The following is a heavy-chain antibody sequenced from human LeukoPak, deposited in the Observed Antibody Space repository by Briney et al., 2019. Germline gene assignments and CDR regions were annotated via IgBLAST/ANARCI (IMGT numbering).Heavy chain of an antibody. V-gene: IGHV1-18*01. CDR2: ISAYNGNT. D-gene: IGHD3-10*01. Sequence: ASVKVSCKASGYTFTSNGISWVRQAPGQGLEWMGWISAYNGNTNYAQKLQGRVTMTTDTSTSTAYMELRSLRSDDTAVYYCARDRYLRLMVRGVIMDYWGQGTLVTVSS. J-gene: IGHJ4*02. CDR3: ARDRYLRLMVRGVIMDY. CDR1: GYTFTSNG.